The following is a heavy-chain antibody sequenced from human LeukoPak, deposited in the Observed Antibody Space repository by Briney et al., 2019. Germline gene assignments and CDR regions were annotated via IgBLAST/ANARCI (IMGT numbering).Heavy chain of an antibody. Sequence: PGRSLRLSCAASGFTVSSYGMHWVRQAPGKGLEWVAVISYDGTNKFYADSVKGRFTISRDNAKNALYLQMNSLRVEDTAVYYCARGDGGSPRPYWGQGTLVTVSS. CDR2: ISYDGTNK. V-gene: IGHV3-30*03. CDR3: ARGDGGSPRPY. D-gene: IGHD2-15*01. J-gene: IGHJ4*02. CDR1: GFTVSSYG.